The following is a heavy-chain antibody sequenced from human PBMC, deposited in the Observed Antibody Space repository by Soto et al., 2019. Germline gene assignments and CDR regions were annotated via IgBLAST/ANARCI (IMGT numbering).Heavy chain of an antibody. CDR3: AREDGSSIAARRFDY. CDR2: INPSGGST. V-gene: IGHV1-46*01. CDR1: GYTFTSYY. J-gene: IGHJ4*02. Sequence: QVQLVQSGAEVKKPGASVKVSCKASGYTFTSYYMHWVRQAPGQGLEWMGIINPSGGSTSYAQKFRGRVTMTRDTSTSTVYMELSSLRSEDTAVYYCAREDGSSIAARRFDYWGQRTLVTVSS. D-gene: IGHD6-6*01.